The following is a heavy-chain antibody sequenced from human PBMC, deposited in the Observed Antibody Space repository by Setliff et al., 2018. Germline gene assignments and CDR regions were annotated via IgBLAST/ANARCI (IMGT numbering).Heavy chain of an antibody. Sequence: SETLSLTCTVSGGFIRDYYWNWIRHSPGKGLEWIGYIYYRGTTNYNSSLKSRVTISVDTSKNQFSLRLTSVTAADTAIYYCASRTTGPGGWFDYWGQGALVTVSS. CDR3: ASRTTGPGGWFDY. CDR1: GGFIRDYY. D-gene: IGHD1-1*01. CDR2: IYYRGTT. J-gene: IGHJ5*01. V-gene: IGHV4-59*08.